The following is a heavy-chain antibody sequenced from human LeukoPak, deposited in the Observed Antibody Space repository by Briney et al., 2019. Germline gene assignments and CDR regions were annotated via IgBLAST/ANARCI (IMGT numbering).Heavy chain of an antibody. D-gene: IGHD6-6*01. CDR3: ANRPSGSARLRHFDC. CDR2: INQDGSEK. Sequence: GGSLRLSCAASGFIFSSFWMSWVRQAPGKGLEWVANINQDGSEKYYVDSVKGRFTISRDNAKNSLYLQMNILRVDDTAVYYCANRPSGSARLRHFDCWGQGTLVTVSS. CDR1: GFIFSSFW. J-gene: IGHJ4*02. V-gene: IGHV3-7*03.